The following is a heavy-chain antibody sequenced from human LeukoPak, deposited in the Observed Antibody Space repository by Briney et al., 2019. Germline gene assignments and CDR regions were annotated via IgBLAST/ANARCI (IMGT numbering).Heavy chain of an antibody. CDR1: GYTFTSYD. J-gene: IGHJ4*02. CDR2: MNPNSCNT. D-gene: IGHD6-6*01. CDR3: ARVSTLVRHHLDY. Sequence: ASVKVSCKASGYTFTSYDINWVRQATGQGLEWMGWMNPNSCNTGYAQKFQGRVTMTRDTSRSTAYMELSSLRSEDTAVYYCARVSTLVRHHLDYWGQGTLVTVSS. V-gene: IGHV1-8*01.